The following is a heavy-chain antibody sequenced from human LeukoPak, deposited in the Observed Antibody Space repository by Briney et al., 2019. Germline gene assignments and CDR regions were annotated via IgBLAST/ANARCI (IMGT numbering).Heavy chain of an antibody. J-gene: IGHJ4*02. D-gene: IGHD2-8*01. Sequence: GGSLRLSCAASGFTFSSYWMSWVRQAPGKGLEWVANIKQDGSEKYYVDSVKGRFTISRDNAKNSLYLQMNSLRAEDTAVYYCARDLIRRIGAFDVWSDWGQGTLVTVSS. CDR1: GFTFSSYW. V-gene: IGHV3-7*01. CDR2: IKQDGSEK. CDR3: ARDLIRRIGAFDVWSD.